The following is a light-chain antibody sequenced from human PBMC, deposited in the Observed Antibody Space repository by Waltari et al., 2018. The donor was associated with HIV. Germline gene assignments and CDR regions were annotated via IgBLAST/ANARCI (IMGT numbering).Light chain of an antibody. CDR3: SAYARSAAHVI. CDR1: SRDVGGYRY. CDR2: DVS. V-gene: IGLV2-14*03. Sequence: GQSITISCSGTSRDVGGYRYVSWYQQHPGKAPKLVIFDVSNRPSGVSNRFSASRSGNTASLTISGLQTEDEGDYFCSAYARSAAHVIFGGGTKLTVL. J-gene: IGLJ2*01.